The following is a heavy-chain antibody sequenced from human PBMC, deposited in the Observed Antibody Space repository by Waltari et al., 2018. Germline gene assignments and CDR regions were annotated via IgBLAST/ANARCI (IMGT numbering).Heavy chain of an antibody. Sequence: QVQLVQSGAEVKKPGSSVKVSCKASGGTFSSYAISWVRQAPGQGLEWMGRIIPIFGTANYAQKFQGRVTITADKSTSTAYMERSSLRSEDTAVYYCAREKEMATIGSWYFDLWGRGTLVTVSS. V-gene: IGHV1-69*08. J-gene: IGHJ2*01. CDR1: GGTFSSYA. CDR2: IIPIFGTA. CDR3: AREKEMATIGSWYFDL. D-gene: IGHD1-1*01.